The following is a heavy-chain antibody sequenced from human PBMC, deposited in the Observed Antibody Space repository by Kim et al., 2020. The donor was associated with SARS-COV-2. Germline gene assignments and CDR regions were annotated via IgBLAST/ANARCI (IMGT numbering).Heavy chain of an antibody. Sequence: ASVKVSCTASGYTFTSYAMHWVRQAPGQRLEWMGWINAGNGNTKYSQKFQGRVTITRDTSASTAYMELSSLRSEDTAVYYCARDGGVQAAGGTGWFDPWGQGTLVTVSS. J-gene: IGHJ5*02. D-gene: IGHD6-13*01. CDR2: INAGNGNT. CDR1: GYTFTSYA. V-gene: IGHV1-3*01. CDR3: ARDGGVQAAGGTGWFDP.